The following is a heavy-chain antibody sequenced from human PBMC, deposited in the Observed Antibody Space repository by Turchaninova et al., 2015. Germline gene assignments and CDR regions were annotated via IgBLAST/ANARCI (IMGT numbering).Heavy chain of an antibody. Sequence: QVTLKESGPVLVKPTETLTLTCTVSGFSLSNPRMGLSWIRQPPGKPLEWLAHIFSNDEKSYSTSRKSRLTISKDTSKSQVVLTMTNMDPVDTATYYCARIQTYYDFWSGFPNWFDPWGQGTLVTVSS. CDR1: GFSLSNPRMG. J-gene: IGHJ5*02. CDR3: ARIQTYYDFWSGFPNWFDP. CDR2: IFSNDEK. V-gene: IGHV2-26*01. D-gene: IGHD3-3*01.